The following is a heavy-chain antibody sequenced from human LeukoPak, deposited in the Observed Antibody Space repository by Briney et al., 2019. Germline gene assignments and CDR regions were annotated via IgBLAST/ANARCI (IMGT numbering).Heavy chain of an antibody. CDR2: ISAYNGNT. Sequence: ASVKVSCKASGYTFTSYCISWVRQAPGQGLEWMGWISAYNGNTNYAQKLQGRVTMTTDTSTSTAYMELRRLRSDDTAVYYCARDPGVGATTGAFFDYWGQGTLVTVSS. CDR1: GYTFTSYC. CDR3: ARDPGVGATTGAFFDY. V-gene: IGHV1-18*01. D-gene: IGHD1-26*01. J-gene: IGHJ4*02.